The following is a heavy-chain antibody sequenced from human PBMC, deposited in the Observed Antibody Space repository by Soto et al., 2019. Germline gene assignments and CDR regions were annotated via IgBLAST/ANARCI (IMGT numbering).Heavy chain of an antibody. CDR2: INHSGST. V-gene: IGHV4-34*01. J-gene: IGHJ5*01. CDR3: ARGNILRLLYCSNNGNNWFDS. D-gene: IGHD6-13*01. CDR1: GGTFSGYY. Sequence: PPETLSLTCAGYGGTFSGYYWSWIRQPPGKGLEWIGEINHSGSTNYNPSLKSRVTISVDTSKNQFSLKLSSVTAADTAVYYCARGNILRLLYCSNNGNNWFDSWGQGTLVTASA.